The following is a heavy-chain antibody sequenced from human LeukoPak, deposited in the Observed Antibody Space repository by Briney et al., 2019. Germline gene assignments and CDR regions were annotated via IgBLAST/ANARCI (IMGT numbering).Heavy chain of an antibody. Sequence: NTIYYRDSVKGRFTISRDNAKNSLYLQMNSLRAEDTAVYYCARDGGNEGFDYWGQGTLVTVSS. CDR3: ARDGGNEGFDY. D-gene: IGHD2-15*01. CDR2: NTI. J-gene: IGHJ4*02. V-gene: IGHV3-48*04.